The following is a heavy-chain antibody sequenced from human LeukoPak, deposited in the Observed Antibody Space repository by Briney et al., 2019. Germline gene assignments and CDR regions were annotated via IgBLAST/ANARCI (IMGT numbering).Heavy chain of an antibody. CDR2: ISSSSCTI. J-gene: IGHJ5*02. CDR1: GFTFSSYS. V-gene: IGHV3-48*01. D-gene: IGHD3-10*01. CDR3: ARDWSFPAGSGSYYWFDP. Sequence: PGGSLRLSCAASGFTFSSYSMNWVRQAPGKGLEWVSYISSSSCTIYYADSVKGRFTISRDNAKNSLYLQMNSLRAEDTAVYYCARDWSFPAGSGSYYWFDPWGQGTLVTVSS.